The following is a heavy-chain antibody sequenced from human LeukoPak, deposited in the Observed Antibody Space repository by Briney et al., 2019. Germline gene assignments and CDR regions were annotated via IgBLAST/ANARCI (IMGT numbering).Heavy chain of an antibody. D-gene: IGHD3-3*01. CDR3: ARAPGLFISSERVDPIPDY. Sequence: ASVKVSCKASGYTFTGYYMHWVRQAPGQGLEWMGWINPNSGGTNYAQKFQGRVTMTRDTSISKAYMELSRLRSDDTAVYYCARAPGLFISSERVDPIPDYWGQGTLVTVSS. J-gene: IGHJ4*02. CDR1: GYTFTGYY. CDR2: INPNSGGT. V-gene: IGHV1-2*02.